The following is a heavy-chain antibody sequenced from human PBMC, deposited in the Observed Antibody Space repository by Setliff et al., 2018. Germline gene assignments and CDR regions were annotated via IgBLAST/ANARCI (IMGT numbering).Heavy chain of an antibody. J-gene: IGHJ5*02. Sequence: GGSLRLSCTASGFSYSNCWVSWVRQAPGKGLEWLASINPHASEKYYADSVKGRFTIFRDNAKNSLSLQMNDLRAEDTSVYYCGRDVFDFRTGQGGPWGRGTRVTVSS. CDR3: GRDVFDFRTGQGGP. V-gene: IGHV3-7*01. D-gene: IGHD3-3*01. CDR1: GFSYSNCW. CDR2: INPHASEK.